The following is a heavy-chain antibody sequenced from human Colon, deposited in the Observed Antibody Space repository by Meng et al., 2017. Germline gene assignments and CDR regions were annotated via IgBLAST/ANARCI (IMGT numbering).Heavy chain of an antibody. CDR3: ARDSGYDKNWFDP. J-gene: IGHJ5*02. D-gene: IGHD5-12*01. V-gene: IGHV4-61*01. CDR1: GVSCISKSYS. Sequence: VPRQRLGPVRVRPSEPLPLTCTVSGVSCISKSYSWSWIRQPPGKGLEWIGFIYYSGNTNYNPSLKSRVTISVDTSKNQFSLKVSSVTAADTAVYYCARDSGYDKNWFDPWGQGTLVTVAS. CDR2: IYYSGNT.